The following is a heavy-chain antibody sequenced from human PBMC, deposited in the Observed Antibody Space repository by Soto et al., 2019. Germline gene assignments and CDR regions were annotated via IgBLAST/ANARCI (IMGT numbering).Heavy chain of an antibody. D-gene: IGHD2-2*01. V-gene: IGHV1-18*01. CDR3: ARGDIVVVPAARALGY. Sequence: ASVKVSCKASGYTFTSYGISWVRQAPGQGLEWMGWISAYNGNTNYAQKLQGRVTMTTDTSTSTAYMELRSLRSEDTAVYYCARGDIVVVPAARALGYWGQGTLVTVSS. J-gene: IGHJ4*02. CDR1: GYTFTSYG. CDR2: ISAYNGNT.